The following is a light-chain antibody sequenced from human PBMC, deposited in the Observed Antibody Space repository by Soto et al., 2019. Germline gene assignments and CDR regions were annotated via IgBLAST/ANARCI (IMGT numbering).Light chain of an antibody. J-gene: IGLJ1*01. CDR3: QSYDSSLSAYV. CDR1: SSNLAAGYD. Sequence: QSVLTPPPSGCGDPGKRVTISCSGSSSNLAAGYDVHWYQQLPGAAPKLLIYANSNRPSGVPDRFSGSKSGTSASLAIIGLQAEDEGDYYCQSYDSSLSAYVFGAGTKVTVL. CDR2: ANS. V-gene: IGLV1-40*01.